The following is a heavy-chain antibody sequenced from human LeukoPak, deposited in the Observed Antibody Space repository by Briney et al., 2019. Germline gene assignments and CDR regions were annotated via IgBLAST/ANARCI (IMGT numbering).Heavy chain of an antibody. J-gene: IGHJ4*02. CDR3: ASGYSYGYYDY. CDR2: IYSGGST. CDR1: GFTFSSYA. V-gene: IGHV3-66*01. D-gene: IGHD5-18*01. Sequence: GGSLRLSCAASGFTFSSYAMSWVRQAPGKGLERASVIYSGGSTYYADSVKGRFTISRDNSKNTLYLQMNSLRAEDTAVYYCASGYSYGYYDYWGQGTLVTVSS.